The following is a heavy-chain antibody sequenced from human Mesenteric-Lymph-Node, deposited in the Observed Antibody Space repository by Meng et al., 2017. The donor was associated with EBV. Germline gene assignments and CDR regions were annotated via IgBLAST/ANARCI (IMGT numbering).Heavy chain of an antibody. V-gene: IGHV4-34*01. D-gene: IGHD3-16*02. CDR1: GGSFSGTS. J-gene: IGHJ4*02. Sequence: QVHLQQWGLHRFSHSETASTTWPFYGGSFSGTSSRWRLHAPGQGLAWIGESTHNGIVNYNPSLKSRVAISVDTFKNQFSLRLTSVTAADTAIYYCARIESIWGTYRRYYFDYWGQGTLVTVSS. CDR3: ARIESIWGTYRRYYFDY. CDR2: STHNGIV.